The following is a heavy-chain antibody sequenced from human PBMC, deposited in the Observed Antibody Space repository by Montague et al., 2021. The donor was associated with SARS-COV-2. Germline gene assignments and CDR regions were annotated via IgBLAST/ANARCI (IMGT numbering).Heavy chain of an antibody. V-gene: IGHV3-23*01. J-gene: IGHJ2*01. Sequence: SLRLSCAASKFIVSSYTMTWVRQAPGKGLEWVSSIFGSGAGTYYADSVXGLFTISRDNSKNTLYLQMNSLRAEDTAVYFCAKNGGSGSLVYWYFDLWGRGTQVTVSS. CDR1: KFIVSSYT. D-gene: IGHD3-16*01. CDR3: AKNGGSGSLVYWYFDL. CDR2: IFGSGAGT.